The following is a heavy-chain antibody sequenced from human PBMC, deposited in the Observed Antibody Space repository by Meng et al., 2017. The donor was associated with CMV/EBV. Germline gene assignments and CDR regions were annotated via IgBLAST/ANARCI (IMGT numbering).Heavy chain of an antibody. Sequence: GESLKISCAASGFTFSSYWMHWVRQAPGKGLVWVSHINSDGSSTSYADSVKGRFTISRDNAKNTLYLQMNSLRAEDTAVYYCARNVDYGMDVWGQGTTVTVSS. V-gene: IGHV3-74*01. CDR1: GFTFSSYW. CDR2: INSDGSST. CDR3: ARNVDYGMDV. J-gene: IGHJ6*02. D-gene: IGHD5-12*01.